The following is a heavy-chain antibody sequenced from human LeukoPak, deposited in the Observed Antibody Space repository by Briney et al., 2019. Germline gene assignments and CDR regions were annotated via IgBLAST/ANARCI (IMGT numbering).Heavy chain of an antibody. CDR1: GYTFTGYY. V-gene: IGHV1-2*02. Sequence: ASVKVSCKASGYTFTGYYMHWVRQAPGQGLEWMGWINPNSGGTNYAQKFQGRVTMTRDTSISTAYMELSRLRSDDTAVYYCARVVSGYDFWHFDYWGQGTLVTVSS. CDR3: ARVVSGYDFWHFDY. D-gene: IGHD5-12*01. CDR2: INPNSGGT. J-gene: IGHJ4*02.